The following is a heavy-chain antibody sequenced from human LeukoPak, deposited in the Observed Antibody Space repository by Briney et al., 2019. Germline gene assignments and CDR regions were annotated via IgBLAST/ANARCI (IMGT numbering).Heavy chain of an antibody. J-gene: IGHJ4*02. CDR2: IYNSGST. D-gene: IGHD5-18*01. Sequence: ASETLSLTCTVSGVSISSYYWSWIRQPPGKGLEWIGYIYNSGSTNYNPSLKSRVTISVDTSKNQFSLKLSSVTAADTAVYYCARATWIQLWLFNYWGQGTLVTVSS. CDR3: ARATWIQLWLFNY. CDR1: GVSISSYY. V-gene: IGHV4-59*12.